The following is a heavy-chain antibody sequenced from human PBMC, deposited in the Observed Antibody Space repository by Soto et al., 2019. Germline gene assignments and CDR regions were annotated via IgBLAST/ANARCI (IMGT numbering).Heavy chain of an antibody. J-gene: IGHJ4*02. CDR1: GFTFSSYA. CDR2: ISGSGGST. Sequence: EVQLLESGGGLVQPGGSLRLSCAASGFTFSSYAMSWVRQAPGKGLEWVSIISGSGGSTFYADSVKGRFTISRDNSKNTLYLQMNSLTAGGTAVYYCAKHFVNGEVDYWGQGTLVTVSS. D-gene: IGHD3-10*01. CDR3: AKHFVNGEVDY. V-gene: IGHV3-23*01.